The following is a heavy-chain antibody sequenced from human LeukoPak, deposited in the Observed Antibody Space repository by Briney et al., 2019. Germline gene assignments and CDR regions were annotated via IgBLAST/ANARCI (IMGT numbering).Heavy chain of an antibody. V-gene: IGHV3-74*01. CDR1: GFTFSRYR. CDR2: INNDGSNT. Sequence: GGSLGLSCAASGFTFSRYRMHWVRQAPGKGLVWVSRINNDGSNTYYADSVKGRFTISRDNAKNTLYLQMDGLRAEDTALYYCARYGTDPFDIWGQGTLVTVSS. D-gene: IGHD4-17*01. J-gene: IGHJ3*02. CDR3: ARYGTDPFDI.